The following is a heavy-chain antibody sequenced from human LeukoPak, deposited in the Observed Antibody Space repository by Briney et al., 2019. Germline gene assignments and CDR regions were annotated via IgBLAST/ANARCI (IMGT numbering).Heavy chain of an antibody. V-gene: IGHV3-9*01. CDR3: VMARSFDY. J-gene: IGHJ4*01. Sequence: PGGSLRLSCAASGFTFDDYAMHWVRQAPGKGLEWVSGISWNSGSIGYADSVKGRFTISRDNAKNSLYLQMNSLRAEDTALYYCVMARSFDYRSQGTLVTVSS. CDR2: ISWNSGSI. CDR1: GFTFDDYA. D-gene: IGHD5-24*01.